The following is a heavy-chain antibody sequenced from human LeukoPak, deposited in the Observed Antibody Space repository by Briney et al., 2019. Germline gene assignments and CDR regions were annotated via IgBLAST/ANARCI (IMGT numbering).Heavy chain of an antibody. V-gene: IGHV3-15*01. D-gene: IGHD1-26*01. J-gene: IGHJ4*02. CDR3: TTAESGRTGGVDY. CDR1: GGSISSYY. Sequence: PSETLSLTCTVSGGSISSYYWSWVRQAPGKGLEWVGRIKSKTDGGTTDYAAPVKGRFTISRDDSKNTLYLQMNSLKTEDTAVYYCTTAESGRTGGVDYWGQGTLVTVSS. CDR2: IKSKTDGGTT.